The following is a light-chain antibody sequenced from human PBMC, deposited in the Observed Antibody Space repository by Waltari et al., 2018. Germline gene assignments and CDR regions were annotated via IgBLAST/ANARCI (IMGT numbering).Light chain of an antibody. J-gene: IGLJ3*02. CDR1: NSDFGIYDF. CDR2: GVN. CDR3: CSYTTSKAWV. Sequence: QSAPTQPPSVSGSPGQSVTISCTGSNSDFGIYDFVSWYQLHPGKAPKAIIYGVNNRTPAVSERFSGSKSGNTASLTISGLQAADEADYYCCSYTTSKAWVFGGGTRLTVL. V-gene: IGLV2-14*03.